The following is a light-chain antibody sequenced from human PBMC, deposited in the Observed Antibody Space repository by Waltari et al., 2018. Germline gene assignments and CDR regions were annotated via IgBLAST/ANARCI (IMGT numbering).Light chain of an antibody. V-gene: IGKV1-17*01. CDR1: QGIKND. Sequence: DIQMTQSPSSLSASVGDRVTLACRASQGIKNDLGWYQQKPGKAPKRPIYSASSLQSGVPPRFSGSGSGTEFTLTISSLQPEDFATYYCLQSNRYPWTFGQGTKVEIK. CDR2: SAS. CDR3: LQSNRYPWT. J-gene: IGKJ1*01.